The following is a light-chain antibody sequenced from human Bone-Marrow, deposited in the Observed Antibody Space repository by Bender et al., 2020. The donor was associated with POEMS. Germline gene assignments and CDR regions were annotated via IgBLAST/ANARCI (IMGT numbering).Light chain of an antibody. CDR2: INN. Sequence: QSVLTQPPSASGTPGQRVTISCSGSSSNIGTNPVNWYQQLPGTAPKLLIYINNQRPSGVPDRFSGSRSGASATLGIAGLQTGDEADYYCATWDTSLSAVVFGGGTKLTVL. CDR3: ATWDTSLSAVV. V-gene: IGLV1-44*01. J-gene: IGLJ2*01. CDR1: SSNIGTNP.